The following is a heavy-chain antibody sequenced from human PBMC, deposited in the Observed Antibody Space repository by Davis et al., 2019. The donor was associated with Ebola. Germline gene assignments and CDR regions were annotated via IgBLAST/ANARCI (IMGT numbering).Heavy chain of an antibody. J-gene: IGHJ4*02. CDR1: GFTFSDYY. V-gene: IGHV4-59*08. CDR3: ARHRNGPWYGGYY. D-gene: IGHD1-26*01. CDR2: IYYSGST. Sequence: ESLKISCAASGFTFSDYYMSWIRQPPGKGLEWIGYIYYSGSTNYKPSLKSRVTISVDTSKNQFSLKLSSVTAADTAVYYCARHRNGPWYGGYYWGQGTLVTVSS.